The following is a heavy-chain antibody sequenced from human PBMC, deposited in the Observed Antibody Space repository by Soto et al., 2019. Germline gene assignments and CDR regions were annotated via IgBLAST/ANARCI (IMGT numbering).Heavy chain of an antibody. V-gene: IGHV4-59*12. D-gene: IGHD6-6*01. CDR1: GGSIRPYY. Sequence: SETLSLTCTVFGGSIRPYYWSWIRQPPGKELEWIGYIYYTGSTNYSPSLKSRVTMSLDTSKNLLSLKLNSVTAADTAVYYCARGSPLSSSFPLDYWGQGSLVT. CDR3: ARGSPLSSSFPLDY. J-gene: IGHJ4*02. CDR2: IYYTGST.